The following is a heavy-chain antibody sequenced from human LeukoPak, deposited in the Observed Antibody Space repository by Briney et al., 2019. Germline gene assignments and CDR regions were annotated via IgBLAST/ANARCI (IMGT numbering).Heavy chain of an antibody. CDR2: IIPIFGTA. CDR3: ARATWTILNWFDP. CDR1: GGTFSSYA. J-gene: IGHJ5*02. Sequence: SVKVSCKASGGTFSSYAISWVRQAPGQGLEWTGGIIPIFGTANYAQKFQGRVTITADESTRTAYMELSSLRSEDTAVYYCARATWTILNWFDPWGQGTLVTVSS. V-gene: IGHV1-69*13. D-gene: IGHD3/OR15-3a*01.